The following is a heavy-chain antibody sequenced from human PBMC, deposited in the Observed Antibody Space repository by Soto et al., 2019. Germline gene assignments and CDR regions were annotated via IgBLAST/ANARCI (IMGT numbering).Heavy chain of an antibody. J-gene: IGHJ6*02. CDR3: AKDKPYCSSTSCYDYYYGMDV. CDR2: ISYDGSNK. V-gene: IGHV3-30*18. Sequence: GGSLRLSCAASGFTFSSYGMHWVRQAPGKGLEWVAVISYDGSNKYYADSVKGRFTISRDNSKNTLYLQMNSLRAEDTAVYYCAKDKPYCSSTSCYDYYYGMDVWGQGTTVTVSS. D-gene: IGHD2-2*01. CDR1: GFTFSSYG.